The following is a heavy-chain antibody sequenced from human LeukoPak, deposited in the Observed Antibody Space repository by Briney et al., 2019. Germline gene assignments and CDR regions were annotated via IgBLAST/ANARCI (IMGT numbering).Heavy chain of an antibody. CDR2: IKSKTDGGTT. J-gene: IGHJ6*04. V-gene: IGHV3-15*01. D-gene: IGHD2-2*01. Sequence: GGSLRLSCAASGFTFSNAWMSWVRRAPGKGLEWVGRIKSKTDGGTTDYAAPVKGRFSISRHDSKNTLYLQMNSLKTEDTAVYYCTTAKGYCSSTSCSERDYYYYGMDVWGKGTTVTVSS. CDR3: TTAKGYCSSTSCSERDYYYYGMDV. CDR1: GFTFSNAW.